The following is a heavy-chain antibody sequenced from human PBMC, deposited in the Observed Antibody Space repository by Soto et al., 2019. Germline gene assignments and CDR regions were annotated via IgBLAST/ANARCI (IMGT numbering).Heavy chain of an antibody. CDR3: ATTSKIPLAMTVEWRGLMDV. D-gene: IGHD2-2*01. CDR2: IFYTGSM. J-gene: IGHJ6*04. V-gene: IGHV4-31*03. CDR1: GGSMTGGTWY. Sequence: QVQLQDSGPGLVKPSQTLSLTCTVSGGSMTGGTWYGSWIRQHPGRGLEWIGYIFYTGSMYFNPSLQSRVSMSVDTSRSQFSLTLRSVTAADTALYYCATTSKIPLAMTVEWRGLMDVWGTGTVVSVSS.